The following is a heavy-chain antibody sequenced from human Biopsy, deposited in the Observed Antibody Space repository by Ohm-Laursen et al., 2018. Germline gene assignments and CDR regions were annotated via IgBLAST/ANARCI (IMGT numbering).Heavy chain of an antibody. V-gene: IGHV3-53*01. J-gene: IGHJ3*02. CDR1: GFTVSRNY. D-gene: IGHD3-22*01. CDR2: IDSGGYT. CDR3: ARSTYYYGSSGTRRGLDI. Sequence: GSLRLSCAASGFTVSRNYMTWVRQAPGKGLEWVSVIDSGGYTHYTDSVKGRFTISRDNSKNTLYLQMNNLSAEDTAVYYCARSTYYYGSSGTRRGLDIWGQGTMVTVSS.